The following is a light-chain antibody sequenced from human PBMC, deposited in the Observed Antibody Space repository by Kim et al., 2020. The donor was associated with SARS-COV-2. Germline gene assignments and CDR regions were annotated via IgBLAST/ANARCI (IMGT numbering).Light chain of an antibody. V-gene: IGLV1-51*01. CDR3: GTWDSSLSVV. Sequence: QSVLTQPPSVSAAPGQKVTISCSGSSSNIGNNYVSWYQQLPGTAPKLLIYDNNKRPSGIPDRFSGSKSGTSATLGITGLQTGDEADYYCGTWDSSLSVVFGGGTQLIVL. CDR2: DNN. J-gene: IGLJ2*01. CDR1: SSNIGNNY.